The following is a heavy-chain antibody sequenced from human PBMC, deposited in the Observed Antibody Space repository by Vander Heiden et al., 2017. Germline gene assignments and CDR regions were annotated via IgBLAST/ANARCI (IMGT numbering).Heavy chain of an antibody. J-gene: IGHJ4*02. D-gene: IGHD1-20*01. CDR2: IIPIFGTA. Sequence: QVQLVQPRAEVKKPASSVKVSCKASGGTVSSYTISGVRQARGQVLEWMGGIIPIFGTANYAQKFQGRVTNTADESTSTAYMELSSLRSEDRGVYYCARDLSITGTGGLFVFFDYWGQGTLVTVSS. V-gene: IGHV1-69*01. CDR1: GGTVSSYT. CDR3: ARDLSITGTGGLFVFFDY.